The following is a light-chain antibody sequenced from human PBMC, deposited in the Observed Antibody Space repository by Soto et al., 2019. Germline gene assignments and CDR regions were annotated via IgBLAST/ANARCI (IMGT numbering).Light chain of an antibody. V-gene: IGKV3-20*01. CDR3: QQYGNSPPYT. CDR1: QSVSSSY. J-gene: IGKJ2*01. Sequence: EIVLTQSPDTLSLSPGERATLSCRASQSVSSSYLAWYQQKPGQAPRLLIYGASNSATGIPDRFSGSGSGTDFTLTISRLEPEDFAVYYCQQYGNSPPYTFGQGTKLEIK. CDR2: GAS.